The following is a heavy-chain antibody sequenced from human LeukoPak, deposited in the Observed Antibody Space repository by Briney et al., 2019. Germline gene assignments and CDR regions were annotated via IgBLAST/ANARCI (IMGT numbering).Heavy chain of an antibody. Sequence: SETLSLTCTVSGGSISSCYWSWIRQPPGKGLEWIGYIYYSGSTNYNPSLKSRVTISVDTSKNQFSLKLSSVTAADTAVYYCARDLRDYVWGSYLDVWGTGTTVTVSS. D-gene: IGHD3-16*01. V-gene: IGHV4-59*01. J-gene: IGHJ6*03. CDR1: GGSISSCY. CDR3: ARDLRDYVWGSYLDV. CDR2: IYYSGST.